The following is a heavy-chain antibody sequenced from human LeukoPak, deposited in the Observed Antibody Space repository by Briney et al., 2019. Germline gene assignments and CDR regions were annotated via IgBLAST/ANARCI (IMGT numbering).Heavy chain of an antibody. CDR2: IYYSGDT. D-gene: IGHD5-18*01. Sequence: SETLSLTCTVSAGSISSSSYSWGWIRQSPGKGLEWIGSIYYSGDTYYNPSLKSRVTISVDTSKNQFSLKLTSVTPEDTAVYYCARDRGYTYGADFDYWGQGTLVTVSS. V-gene: IGHV4-39*02. CDR1: AGSISSSSYS. J-gene: IGHJ4*02. CDR3: ARDRGYTYGADFDY.